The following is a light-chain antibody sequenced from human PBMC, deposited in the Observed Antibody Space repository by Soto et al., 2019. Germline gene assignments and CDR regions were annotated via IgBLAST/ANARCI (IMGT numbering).Light chain of an antibody. J-gene: IGLJ1*01. V-gene: IGLV2-11*01. CDR2: DVN. CDR3: CSYAGSYTYV. Sequence: QSALTQPRSVSGSPGQSVTVSCTGTSSDVGRYNHVSWYQHHPGKAPKFMIYDVNKRPSGFPDRFSGSKSGNTASLTISGLQAEDEADYYCCSYAGSYTYVFGTGTKLTVL. CDR1: SSDVGRYNH.